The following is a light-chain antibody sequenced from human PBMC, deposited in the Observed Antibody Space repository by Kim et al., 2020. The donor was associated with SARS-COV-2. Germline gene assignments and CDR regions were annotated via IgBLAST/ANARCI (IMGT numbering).Light chain of an antibody. V-gene: IGLV2-14*01. CDR1: SSDVGGYNY. CDR2: DVS. Sequence: QSVLTQPASVSGSPGQSITISCTGTSSDVGGYNYVSWYQQHPGKVPKLMIYDVSKRPSGVSNRFSGSKSGNTASLTISGLQAEDEADYYCSSYTSSSTWVFGTGTKVTVL. J-gene: IGLJ1*01. CDR3: SSYTSSSTWV.